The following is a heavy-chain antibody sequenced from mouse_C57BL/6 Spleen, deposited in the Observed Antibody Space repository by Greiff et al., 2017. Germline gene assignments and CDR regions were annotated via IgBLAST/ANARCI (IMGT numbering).Heavy chain of an antibody. Sequence: QVQLQQPGAELVRPGSSVKLSCKASGYTFTSYWMDWVKQRPGQGLEWIGNIYPSDSETHYNQKFKDKATLTVDKSSSTAYMQLSSLTSEDSAVYYCARNYGSSYFDVWGTGTTVTVSS. D-gene: IGHD1-1*01. V-gene: IGHV1-61*01. CDR1: GYTFTSYW. J-gene: IGHJ1*03. CDR2: IYPSDSET. CDR3: ARNYGSSYFDV.